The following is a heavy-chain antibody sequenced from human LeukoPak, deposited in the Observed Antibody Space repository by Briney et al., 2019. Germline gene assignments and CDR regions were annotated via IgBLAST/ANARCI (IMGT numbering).Heavy chain of an antibody. J-gene: IGHJ4*02. CDR3: ARSSPLVVVTASFDY. V-gene: IGHV3-53*01. Sequence: PGGSLRLSCAASGFTVSSNYMSWVRQAPGKGLEWVSVIYSGGSTYYADSVKGRFTISRDNSKNTLYLQMNSLRAEDTAVYYCARSSPLVVVTASFDYWGQGALVTVSP. CDR1: GFTVSSNY. CDR2: IYSGGST. D-gene: IGHD2-21*02.